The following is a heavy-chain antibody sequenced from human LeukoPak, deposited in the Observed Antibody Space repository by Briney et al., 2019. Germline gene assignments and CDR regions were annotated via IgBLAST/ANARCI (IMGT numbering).Heavy chain of an antibody. CDR3: ASNGYSYGSALDY. J-gene: IGHJ4*02. D-gene: IGHD5-18*01. Sequence: GESLKISCKGSGYSFTSYWIGWVRQMPGKGLEWMGIIYPGGSDTRYSPSFQGQVTISADKSISTAYLQWSSLKASDTAMYYCASNGYSYGSALDYWGQGTLVTVSS. V-gene: IGHV5-51*01. CDR2: IYPGGSDT. CDR1: GYSFTSYW.